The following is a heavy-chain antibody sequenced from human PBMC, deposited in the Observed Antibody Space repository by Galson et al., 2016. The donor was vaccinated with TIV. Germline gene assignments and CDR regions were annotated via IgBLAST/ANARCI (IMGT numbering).Heavy chain of an antibody. J-gene: IGHJ6*03. D-gene: IGHD5-18*01. CDR1: GYSFTSYW. Sequence: QSGAEVKKPGESLKISCKGSGYSFTSYWIACVRQMPGKGLEWMGIIYPGDSDTSYRPSFQSQVTISARKSISTAYLQWSSLRSEDTAVFYCARSEYSYGKYYYYYYMDVWGKGTTVIVSS. V-gene: IGHV5-51*01. CDR3: ARSEYSYGKYYYYYYMDV. CDR2: IYPGDSDT.